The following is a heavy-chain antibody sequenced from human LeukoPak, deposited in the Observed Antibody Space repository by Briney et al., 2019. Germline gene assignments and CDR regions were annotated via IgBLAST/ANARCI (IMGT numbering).Heavy chain of an antibody. V-gene: IGHV4-38-2*02. D-gene: IGHD3-22*01. Sequence: PSETLSLTCAVSGYYIISGYYWGWVRQPPGKGLEWIGSIYYSGSTYYNPSLKSRVTISDDTSKNQFSLKLSSVTAADTAVYYCARDYYDSSGSLFDYWGQDTLVTVSS. CDR1: GYYIISGYY. CDR2: IYYSGST. CDR3: ARDYYDSSGSLFDY. J-gene: IGHJ4*02.